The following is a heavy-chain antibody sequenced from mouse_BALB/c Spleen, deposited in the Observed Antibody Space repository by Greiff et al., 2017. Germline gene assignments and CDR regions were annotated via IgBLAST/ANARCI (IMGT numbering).Heavy chain of an antibody. CDR2: IDPYNGGT. V-gene: IGHV1S135*01. J-gene: IGHJ4*01. D-gene: IGHD1-1*01. Sequence: EVQLQQSGPELGKPGASVKISCKASGYSFTGYNMYWVKQSHRKSLEWIGYIDPYNGGTSYNQKSKGKATLTVDKSSSTAYMHLNSLTSEDSAIYYCARGYYYGSSYDYAMDYWGQGTSVTVSS. CDR1: GYSFTGYN. CDR3: ARGYYYGSSYDYAMDY.